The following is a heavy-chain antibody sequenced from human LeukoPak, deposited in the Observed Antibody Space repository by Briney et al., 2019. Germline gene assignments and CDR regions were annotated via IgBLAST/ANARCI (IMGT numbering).Heavy chain of an antibody. CDR3: ARGSGWFREFDY. CDR1: GGSFSSYY. J-gene: IGHJ4*02. V-gene: IGHV4-59*01. D-gene: IGHD6-19*01. Sequence: SETLSLTCTVSGGSFSSYYWSWVRQPPGEGLEWIGYIYYSGSTNYNPSLKSRVTISVDTSKNQFSLKLSSVTAADTAVYYCARGSGWFREFDYWGQGTLVTVSS. CDR2: IYYSGST.